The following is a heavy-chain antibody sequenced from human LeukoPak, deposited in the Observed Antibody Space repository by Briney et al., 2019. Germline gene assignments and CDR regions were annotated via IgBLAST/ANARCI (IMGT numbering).Heavy chain of an antibody. J-gene: IGHJ6*02. Sequence: SETLSLTCTVSGGSISSYYWSWIRQPPGKGLEWIGYIYTSGSTNYNPSLKSRVTISVDTSKNQFSLKLSSVTAADTAVYYCARDVRYCSGGSCPMAYYYYYYGMDVWGQGTTVTVSS. CDR2: IYTSGST. CDR1: GGSISSYY. CDR3: ARDVRYCSGGSCPMAYYYYYYGMDV. D-gene: IGHD2-15*01. V-gene: IGHV4-4*09.